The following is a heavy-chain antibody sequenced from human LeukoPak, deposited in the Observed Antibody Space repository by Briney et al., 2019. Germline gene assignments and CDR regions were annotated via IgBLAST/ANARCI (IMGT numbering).Heavy chain of an antibody. J-gene: IGHJ3*02. Sequence: PGGSLRLSCAASGFTFDDYAMRWVRLAPGKGLEWVSVVSWNSGSIGYADSGEGRFTISRANAKNSLYLQMNSLRAEDMALSYGAKAQTSITMIVLGDAFDIWGQGTMVTVSS. CDR3: AKAQTSITMIVLGDAFDI. V-gene: IGHV3-9*03. D-gene: IGHD3-22*01. CDR1: GFTFDDYA. CDR2: VSWNSGSI.